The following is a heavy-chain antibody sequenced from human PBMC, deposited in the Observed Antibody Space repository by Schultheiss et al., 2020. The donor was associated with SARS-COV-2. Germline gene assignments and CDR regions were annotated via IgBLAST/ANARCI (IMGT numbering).Heavy chain of an antibody. CDR1: GFTFNSYA. J-gene: IGHJ3*01. CDR3: ARDLFPRSQPTVTTGALDV. D-gene: IGHD4-17*01. CDR2: ISYDGARK. Sequence: GESLKISCAASGFTFNSYALHWVRQAPGKGLEWVAVISYDGARKYYADSVVGRFTISRDNSENTLYLQMDSLTPEDTAVYYCARDLFPRSQPTVTTGALDVWGQGTVVTVSS. V-gene: IGHV3-30-3*01.